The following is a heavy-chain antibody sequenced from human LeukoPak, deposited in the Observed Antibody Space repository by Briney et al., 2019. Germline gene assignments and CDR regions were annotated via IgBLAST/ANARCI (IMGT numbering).Heavy chain of an antibody. CDR3: ARGLGRPSHYYGSGSYYIRPDPRYGYYYYGMDV. CDR1: GGSFSGYY. D-gene: IGHD3-10*01. Sequence: MPSETLSLTCAVHGGSFSGYYWSWIRQPPGKGLEWIGEINHSGSTNYNPSLKSRVTISVDTSKNQFSLKLSSVTAADTAVYYCARGLGRPSHYYGSGSYYIRPDPRYGYYYYGMDVWGQGTTVTVSS. V-gene: IGHV4-34*01. J-gene: IGHJ6*02. CDR2: INHSGST.